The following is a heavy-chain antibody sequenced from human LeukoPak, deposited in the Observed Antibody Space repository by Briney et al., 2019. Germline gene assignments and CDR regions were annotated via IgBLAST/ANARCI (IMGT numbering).Heavy chain of an antibody. J-gene: IGHJ4*02. CDR1: GFTFSSYG. V-gene: IGHV3-30*02. CDR2: IRYDGSNK. Sequence: GGSLRLSCAASGFTFSSYGMHWVRQAPGKGLEWVAFIRYDGSNKYYADSVKGRFTISRDNSKNTLYLQMNSLRAEDTAVYYCAKDKRTTVTPFDYWGQGTLVTVSS. CDR3: AKDKRTTVTPFDY. D-gene: IGHD4-11*01.